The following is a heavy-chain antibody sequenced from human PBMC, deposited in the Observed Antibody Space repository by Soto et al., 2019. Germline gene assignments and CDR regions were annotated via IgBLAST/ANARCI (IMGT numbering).Heavy chain of an antibody. Sequence: SVKVSCKASGYTFTSYAMHWVREAPVQRLEWMGWINAGNGNTKYSQKFQGRVTITRDTSASTAYMELSSLRSEDTAVYYCARDTTRYRYSGSYPDYWGQGTLVTVSS. CDR3: ARDTTRYRYSGSYPDY. CDR1: GYTFTSYA. CDR2: INAGNGNT. D-gene: IGHD1-26*01. J-gene: IGHJ4*02. V-gene: IGHV1-3*01.